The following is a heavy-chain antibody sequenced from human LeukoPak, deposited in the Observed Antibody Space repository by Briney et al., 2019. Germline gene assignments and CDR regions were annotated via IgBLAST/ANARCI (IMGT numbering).Heavy chain of an antibody. J-gene: IGHJ4*02. CDR2: IIPIFGTA. V-gene: IGHV1-69*01. Sequence: ASVKVSCKASGGTFSSYAISWLRQAPGQGLEWMGGIIPIFGTANYAQKFQGRVTITADESTSTAYMELSSLRSEDTAVYYCARDRLLLSGYFDYWGQGTLVTVSS. CDR3: ARDRLLLSGYFDY. CDR1: GGTFSSYA. D-gene: IGHD2-15*01.